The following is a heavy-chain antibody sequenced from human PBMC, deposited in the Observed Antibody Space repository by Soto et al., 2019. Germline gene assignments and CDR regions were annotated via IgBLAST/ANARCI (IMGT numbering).Heavy chain of an antibody. J-gene: IGHJ5*02. CDR3: ATSETGA. CDR1: GGTFTSYG. Sequence: QVQLVQSVAEVKKPGSSVKVSCRASGGTFTSYGISWVRQAPGQGLEWMGGILPLAKTVKYAQKFQGRVTITADESTRTMYMELSSLRSEDTALYYCATSETGAWAQGTLITVSS. V-gene: IGHV1-69*12. CDR2: ILPLAKTV. D-gene: IGHD7-27*01.